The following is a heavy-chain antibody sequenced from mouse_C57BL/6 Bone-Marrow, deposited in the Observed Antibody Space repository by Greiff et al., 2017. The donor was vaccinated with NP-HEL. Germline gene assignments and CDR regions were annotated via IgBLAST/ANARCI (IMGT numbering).Heavy chain of an antibody. D-gene: IGHD2-1*01. J-gene: IGHJ4*01. CDR1: GYTFTDYE. V-gene: IGHV1-15*01. CDR3: TRGYYGNYYAMDY. Sequence: VQLQQSGAELVRPGASVTLSCKASGYTFTDYEMHWVKQTPVHGLEWIGAIDPETGGTAYNQKFKGKAILTADKSSSTAYMGLRSLTSEDSAVYYCTRGYYGNYYAMDYWGQGTSVTVSS. CDR2: IDPETGGT.